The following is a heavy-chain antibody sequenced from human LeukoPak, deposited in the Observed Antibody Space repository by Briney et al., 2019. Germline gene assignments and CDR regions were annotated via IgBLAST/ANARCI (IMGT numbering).Heavy chain of an antibody. CDR3: ASGYCSRTSCYASTRFDP. D-gene: IGHD2-2*01. V-gene: IGHV1-2*02. CDR1: GYTFTGYY. J-gene: IGHJ5*02. CDR2: INPNSGGT. Sequence: ASVKVSCKASGYTFTGYYMHWVRQAPGQGLEWMGWINPNSGGTNYAQKFQGRVTMTRDTSISTAYMELSRLRSDDTAVYYCASGYCSRTSCYASTRFDPWGQGTLVTVSS.